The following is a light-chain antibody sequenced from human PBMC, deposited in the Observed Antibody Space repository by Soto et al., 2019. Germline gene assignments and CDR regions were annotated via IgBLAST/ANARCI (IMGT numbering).Light chain of an antibody. V-gene: IGKV1-39*01. CDR1: QSISSY. CDR2: AAS. J-gene: IGKJ2*01. CDR3: QQYNSDLYT. Sequence: DIQMTQSPSSLSASVGDRVTITCRASQSISSYLNWYQQKPGKAPKLLIYAASSLQSGVPSRFSGSGSGTDFTITISSLQPEGFATYYCQQYNSDLYTFGQGTKLETK.